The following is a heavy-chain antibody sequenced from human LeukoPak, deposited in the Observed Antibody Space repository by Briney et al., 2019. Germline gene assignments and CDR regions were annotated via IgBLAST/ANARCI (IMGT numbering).Heavy chain of an antibody. D-gene: IGHD1-7*01. J-gene: IGHJ4*02. CDR2: INPNSGGT. V-gene: IGHV1-2*02. CDR3: PRYQELELLDY. CDR1: VYTFTGYY. Sequence: ASVKVTCKASVYTFTGYYMHWVRQAPGQGLEWMGWINPNSGGTNYAQKFQGRVTMTRDTSISTAYMELSRLRSDDTAVYYCPRYQELELLDYSGQGTLVTVSS.